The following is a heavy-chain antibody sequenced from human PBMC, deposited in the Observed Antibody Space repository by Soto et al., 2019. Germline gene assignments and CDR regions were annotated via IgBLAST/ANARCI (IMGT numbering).Heavy chain of an antibody. J-gene: IGHJ4*02. Sequence: SETLSLTCTVSGGSISSGGYYWSWIRQHPGKGLEWIGYIYYSGTTYYNPSLKSRITISVDTSKNQFSLKLSSVTAADTAVYYCARRGSGSYSDYWGQGTLVTVSS. V-gene: IGHV4-31*03. CDR2: IYYSGTT. CDR1: GGSISSGGYY. D-gene: IGHD3-10*01. CDR3: ARRGSGSYSDY.